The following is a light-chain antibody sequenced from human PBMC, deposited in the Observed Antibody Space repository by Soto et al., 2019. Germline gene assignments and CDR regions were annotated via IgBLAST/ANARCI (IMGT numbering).Light chain of an antibody. J-gene: IGLJ2*01. V-gene: IGLV1-40*01. Sequence: QSVLTQPPSVSGAPGQRVTISCTGSSSNIGAGYDVHWYQQLPGTAPKLLIYGNSNRPSGVPDRFSGSKSGTSASLAITGLHAEDEADYYCPSYDSSLSAPIFGGGTQLTVL. CDR2: GNS. CDR1: SSNIGAGYD. CDR3: PSYDSSLSAPI.